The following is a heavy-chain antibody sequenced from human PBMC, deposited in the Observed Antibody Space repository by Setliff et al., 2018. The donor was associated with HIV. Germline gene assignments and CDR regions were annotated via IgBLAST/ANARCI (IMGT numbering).Heavy chain of an antibody. CDR2: VSYTGTT. J-gene: IGHJ4*02. Sequence: SETLSLTCAVSGYSISSGYYWTWIRQPPGKGLEWIGFVSYTGTTRYSPSLRSRISISIDASKNKFSLQLSSVTAADTAIYYCARRIYGNNPYFDYWSQGTLVTVSS. D-gene: IGHD4-17*01. V-gene: IGHV4-38-2*01. CDR3: ARRIYGNNPYFDY. CDR1: GYSISSGYY.